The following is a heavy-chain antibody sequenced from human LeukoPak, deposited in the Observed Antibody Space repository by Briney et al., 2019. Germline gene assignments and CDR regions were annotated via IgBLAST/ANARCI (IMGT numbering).Heavy chain of an antibody. CDR1: GYTFTSYD. D-gene: IGHD3-9*01. V-gene: IGHV1-8*01. CDR3: ARGRELGVGNFDWLLVDYYYYGMDV. CDR2: MNPNSGNT. J-gene: IGHJ6*02. Sequence: ASVKVSCKASGYTFTSYDINWVRQATGQGLEWMGWMNPNSGNTGYAQKFQGRVTMTRNTSISTAYMELSSLRSEDTAVYYCARGRELGVGNFDWLLVDYYYYGMDVWGQGTTVTVSS.